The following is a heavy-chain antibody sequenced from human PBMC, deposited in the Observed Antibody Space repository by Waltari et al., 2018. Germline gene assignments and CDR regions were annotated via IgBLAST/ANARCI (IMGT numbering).Heavy chain of an antibody. CDR3: ARDRGSGLYLDT. D-gene: IGHD2-15*01. Sequence: QLQLQESGPGLVKPSGTLSLICDASGVSMTYWWSWVRQPPGKGLEWIGQVLGSGRTNYNPSFASRVTISLDTSTHQFALKMTSATAADTALYYCARDRGSGLYLDTWGQGILVTVSP. CDR1: GVSMTYW. V-gene: IGHV4-4*02. J-gene: IGHJ4*02. CDR2: VLGSGRT.